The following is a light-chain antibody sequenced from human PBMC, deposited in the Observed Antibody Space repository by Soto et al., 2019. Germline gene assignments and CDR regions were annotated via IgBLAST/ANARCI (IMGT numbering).Light chain of an antibody. CDR3: QQYGSPPWT. V-gene: IGKV3-20*01. J-gene: IGKJ1*01. CDR1: QSITNNY. CDR2: LAS. Sequence: EIVLTQSPGTLSLSPGERATLSCRASQSITNNYLAWYQQKPGQAPRLLIYLASNRAAGIPDRFSGSGSGADFTLTINRLEPEDFAVYHCQQYGSPPWTFGQGTKVDIK.